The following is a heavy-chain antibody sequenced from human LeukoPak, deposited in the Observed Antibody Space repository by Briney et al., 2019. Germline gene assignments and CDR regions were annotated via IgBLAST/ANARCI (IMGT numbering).Heavy chain of an antibody. Sequence: SETLSLTCTVSGGSISSSSYYWGWIRQPPGKGLEWIGSIYYSGSTYYNPSLKSRVTISVDTSKNQFSLKLSSVTAADTAVYYCAREAERWANSDYWGQGTLVTVSS. D-gene: IGHD5-24*01. V-gene: IGHV4-39*07. CDR1: GGSISSSSYY. J-gene: IGHJ4*02. CDR2: IYYSGST. CDR3: AREAERWANSDY.